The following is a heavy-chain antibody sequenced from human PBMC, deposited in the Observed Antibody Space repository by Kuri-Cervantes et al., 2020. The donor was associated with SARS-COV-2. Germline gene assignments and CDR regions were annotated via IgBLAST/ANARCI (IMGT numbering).Heavy chain of an antibody. CDR1: GFTFSSYG. CDR3: ARDFPSSG. V-gene: IGHV3-7*01. J-gene: IGHJ4*02. Sequence: GESLKISCAASGFTFSSYGMHWVRQAPGKGLEWVANIKQDGSEKYYVDSVKGRFTISRDNAKNSLYLQMNSLRAEDTAVYYCARDFPSSGWGQGTMVTVSS. CDR2: IKQDGSEK.